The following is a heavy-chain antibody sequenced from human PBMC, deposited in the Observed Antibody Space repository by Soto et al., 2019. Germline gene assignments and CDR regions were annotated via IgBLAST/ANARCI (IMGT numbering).Heavy chain of an antibody. V-gene: IGHV3-23*01. CDR1: GFTFSSYA. D-gene: IGHD6-19*01. Sequence: GGSLRLSCAASGFTFSSYAMSWVHQAPGKGLEWVSAISGSGGSTYYADSVKGRFTISRDNSKNTLYLQMNSLRAEDTAVYYCAKDRFWGSSGWPDAFDIWGQGTMVTVSS. CDR3: AKDRFWGSSGWPDAFDI. CDR2: ISGSGGST. J-gene: IGHJ3*02.